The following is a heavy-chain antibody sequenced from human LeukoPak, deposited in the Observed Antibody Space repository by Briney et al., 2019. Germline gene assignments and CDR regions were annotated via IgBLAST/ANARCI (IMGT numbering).Heavy chain of an antibody. V-gene: IGHV3-7*01. CDR2: IKQDGSDK. D-gene: IGHD6-13*01. Sequence: GGSLRLSCAASGFTFSSYAMSWVRQAPGKGLEWVANIKQDGSDKYYVDSVKGRFTISRDNAKNSLYLQMNSLRAEDTAVYYCARLSTAVADNDNWGQGTLVTVSS. CDR3: ARLSTAVADNDN. J-gene: IGHJ4*02. CDR1: GFTFSSYA.